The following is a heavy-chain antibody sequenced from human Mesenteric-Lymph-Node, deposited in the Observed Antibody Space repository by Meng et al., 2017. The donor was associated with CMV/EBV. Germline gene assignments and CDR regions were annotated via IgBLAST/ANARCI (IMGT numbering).Heavy chain of an antibody. CDR3: ARDRLHGYREDQNWFDP. Sequence: GGSLRLSCAASGFTFSRYSMNWVRQAPGKGPEWVSSISSTSSYIYYADSVKGRFTISRDNAKNSLYLQMNSLRAEDTAVYYCARDRLHGYREDQNWFDPWGQGTLVTVSS. CDR1: GFTFSRYS. CDR2: ISSTSSYI. J-gene: IGHJ5*02. V-gene: IGHV3-21*01. D-gene: IGHD6-13*01.